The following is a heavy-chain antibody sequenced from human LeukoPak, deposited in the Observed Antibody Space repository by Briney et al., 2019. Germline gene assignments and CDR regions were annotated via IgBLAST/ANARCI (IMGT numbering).Heavy chain of an antibody. CDR2: IYYSGST. J-gene: IGHJ4*02. D-gene: IGHD3-3*01. CDR1: GGSISSYY. CDR3: ARTYYDFWSGYYDGDRHFDY. Sequence: PSETLSLTCTVSGGSISSYYWSWIRQPPGKGLEWIGYIYYSGSTNYNPSLKSRVTISVDTSKNQFSLKLSSVTAADTAVYYCARTYYDFWSGYYDGDRHFDYWGQGTLVTVSS. V-gene: IGHV4-59*01.